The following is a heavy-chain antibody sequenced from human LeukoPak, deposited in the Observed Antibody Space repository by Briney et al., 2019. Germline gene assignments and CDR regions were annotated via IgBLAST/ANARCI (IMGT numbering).Heavy chain of an antibody. CDR2: MNPNSGNT. Sequence: ASVKVSCKASGYTFTSYDINWVRQATGQGLEWMGWMNPNSGNTGYAQKFQGRVTMTRNTSISTAYMELSSLRSGDTAVYYCASTKANWGSWLRNDAFDIWGQGTMVTVSS. CDR1: GYTFTSYD. V-gene: IGHV1-8*01. CDR3: ASTKANWGSWLRNDAFDI. J-gene: IGHJ3*02. D-gene: IGHD7-27*01.